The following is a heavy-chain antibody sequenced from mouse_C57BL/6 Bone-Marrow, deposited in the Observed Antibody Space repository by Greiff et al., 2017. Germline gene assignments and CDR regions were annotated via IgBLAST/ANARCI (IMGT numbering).Heavy chain of an antibody. D-gene: IGHD1-1*01. Sequence: DVKLQESGGGLVKPGGSLKLSCAASGFTFSSYAMSWVRQTPEKRLEWVATISDGGSYTYYPDNVKGRFTISRDNAKNNLYLQMSHLKSEDTAMYYCAREIPDYGSSFYYAMDYWGQGTSVTVSS. V-gene: IGHV5-4*01. CDR2: ISDGGSYT. J-gene: IGHJ4*01. CDR3: AREIPDYGSSFYYAMDY. CDR1: GFTFSSYA.